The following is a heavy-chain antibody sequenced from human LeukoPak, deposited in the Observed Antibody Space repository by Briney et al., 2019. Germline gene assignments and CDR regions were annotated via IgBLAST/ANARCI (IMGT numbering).Heavy chain of an antibody. V-gene: IGHV4-34*01. D-gene: IGHD2-21*01. J-gene: IGHJ3*02. Sequence: SETLSLTCAVYGGSFSGYYWSWICQPPGKGLEWIGEINHSGSTNYNPSLKSRVTISVDTSKNQFSLKLSSVTAADTAVYYCARHINCGGDCRDDAFDIWGQGTMITVSS. CDR3: ARHINCGGDCRDDAFDI. CDR2: INHSGST. CDR1: GGSFSGYY.